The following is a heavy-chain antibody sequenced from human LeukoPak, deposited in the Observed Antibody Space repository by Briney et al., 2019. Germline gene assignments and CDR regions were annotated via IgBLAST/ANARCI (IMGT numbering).Heavy chain of an antibody. CDR3: ARGHGDYFTDAFDI. CDR1: GGSISSYY. D-gene: IGHD4-17*01. CDR2: IYYSGST. J-gene: IGHJ3*02. Sequence: SETLSLTCTVSGGSISSYYWSWIRQPPGKGLEWIGYIYYSGSTNYNPSLESRVTISVDTSKNQFSLKLSSVTAADTAVYYCARGHGDYFTDAFDIWGQGTMVTVSS. V-gene: IGHV4-59*12.